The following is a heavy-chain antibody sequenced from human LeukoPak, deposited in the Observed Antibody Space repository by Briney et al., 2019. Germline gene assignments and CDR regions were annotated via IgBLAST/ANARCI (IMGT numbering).Heavy chain of an antibody. CDR2: IYYSRSI. J-gene: IGHJ4*02. CDR3: ARDSRGPMAFDY. CDR1: GCSINSRRYY. V-gene: IGHV4-39*07. Sequence: ETLSLPCPVSGCSINSRRYYLGWIRQPPGKGLEWIGCIYYSRSIYYNPSLKRRVTISVDTSKNQFSLKMSSVTAADTAVYYCARDSRGPMAFDYWGQGTLVTVSS. D-gene: IGHD3-10*01.